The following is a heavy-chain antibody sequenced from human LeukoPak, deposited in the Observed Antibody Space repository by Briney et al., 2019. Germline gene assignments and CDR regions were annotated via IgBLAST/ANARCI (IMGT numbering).Heavy chain of an antibody. Sequence: GGSLRLSCAASGFTFSSYAMSWVRQAPGKGLEWVSYISSSGSTIYYADSVKGRFTISRDNAKNSPYLQMNSLRAEDTAVYYCARDPPQGAAAGTIYWGQGTLVTVSS. J-gene: IGHJ4*02. CDR2: ISSSGSTI. CDR1: GFTFSSYA. CDR3: ARDPPQGAAAGTIY. V-gene: IGHV3-48*04. D-gene: IGHD6-13*01.